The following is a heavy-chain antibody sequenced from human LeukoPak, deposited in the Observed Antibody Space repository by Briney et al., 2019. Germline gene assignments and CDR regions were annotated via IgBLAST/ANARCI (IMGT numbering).Heavy chain of an antibody. D-gene: IGHD2-21*01. V-gene: IGHV3-48*01. CDR1: GFTFSDYT. J-gene: IGHJ4*02. CDR3: ARDRDWAFDY. Sequence: GGSLRLSCAASGFTFSDYTLNWVRQAPGKGLEWLSYISPSRGSIAYADSVKGRFTVSSDSAKNSVYLQINNLRAEDTAVYYCARDRDWAFDYWGQGILVTVSS. CDR2: ISPSRGSI.